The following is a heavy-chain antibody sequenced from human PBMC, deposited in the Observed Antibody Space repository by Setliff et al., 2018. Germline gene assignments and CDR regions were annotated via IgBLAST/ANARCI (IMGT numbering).Heavy chain of an antibody. CDR2: FDPGDGET. D-gene: IGHD4-17*01. V-gene: IGHV1-24*01. J-gene: IGHJ3*02. Sequence: ASVKVSCKVSGYTLTELSMHWVRQAPGKGLEWMGGFDPGDGETIYAQKFQGRVTMTEDTSTDTAYMELSSLRSEDTAVYYCATNSGVNTIDAFDIWGQGTMVTVSS. CDR1: GYTLTELS. CDR3: ATNSGVNTIDAFDI.